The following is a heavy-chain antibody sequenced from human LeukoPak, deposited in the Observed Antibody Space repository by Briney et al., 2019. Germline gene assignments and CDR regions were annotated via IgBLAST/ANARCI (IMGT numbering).Heavy chain of an antibody. Sequence: GGSLRLSCAASGFTFSSYSMNWVRQAPGKGLEWVSYISSSRSTIYYADSVKGRFTISRDNAKNSLYLQMNSLRDEDTAVYYCAKDRGGYNFPPYYFDYWGQGTLVTVSS. CDR2: ISSSRSTI. CDR3: AKDRGGYNFPPYYFDY. J-gene: IGHJ4*02. D-gene: IGHD5-24*01. V-gene: IGHV3-48*02. CDR1: GFTFSSYS.